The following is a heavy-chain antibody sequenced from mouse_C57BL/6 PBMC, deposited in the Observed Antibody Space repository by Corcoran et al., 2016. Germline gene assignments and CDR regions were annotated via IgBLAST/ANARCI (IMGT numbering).Heavy chain of an antibody. CDR2: IYPRSGNT. J-gene: IGHJ4*01. V-gene: IGHV1-81*01. CDR3: ARTSYYDYDRGYYAMDY. CDR1: GYTFTSYG. D-gene: IGHD2-4*01. Sequence: QVQLQQSGAELARPGASVKLSCKASGYTFTSYGISWVKQRTGQGLEWIGEIYPRSGNTYYNEKFKGKATLTADKSSSTAYMELRSLTSEDSAVYFCARTSYYDYDRGYYAMDYWGQGTSVTVSS.